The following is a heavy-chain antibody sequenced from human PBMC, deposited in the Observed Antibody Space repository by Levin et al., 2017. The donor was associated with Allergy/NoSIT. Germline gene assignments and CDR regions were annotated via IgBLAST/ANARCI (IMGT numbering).Heavy chain of an antibody. CDR2: ISYDGSNK. V-gene: IGHV3-30-3*01. Sequence: GESLKISCAASGFTFSSYAMHWVRQAPGKGLEWVAVISYDGSNKYYADSVKGRFTISRDNSKNTLYLQMNSLRAEDTAVYYCARASLGYCSGGSCYGHWYFDLWGRGTLVTVSS. CDR1: GFTFSSYA. CDR3: ARASLGYCSGGSCYGHWYFDL. J-gene: IGHJ2*01. D-gene: IGHD2-15*01.